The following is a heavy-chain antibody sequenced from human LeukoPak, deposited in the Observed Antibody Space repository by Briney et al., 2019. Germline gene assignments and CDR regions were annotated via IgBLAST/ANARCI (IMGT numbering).Heavy chain of an antibody. CDR3: ARDIGGWLHH. CDR2: ISWNSGSI. V-gene: IGHV3-9*03. D-gene: IGHD5-24*01. Sequence: PGGSLRLSCAASGFTFDDYAMHWVRQAPGKGLEWVSGISWNSGSIGYADSVKGRFTISRDNAKNSLYLQMNSLRAEDMALYYCARDIGGWLHHWGQGTLVTVSS. CDR1: GFTFDDYA. J-gene: IGHJ4*02.